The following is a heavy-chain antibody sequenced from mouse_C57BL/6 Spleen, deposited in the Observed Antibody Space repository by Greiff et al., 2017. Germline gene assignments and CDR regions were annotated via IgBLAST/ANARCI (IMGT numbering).Heavy chain of an antibody. V-gene: IGHV5-6*02. D-gene: IGHD1-1*01. J-gene: IGHJ3*01. Sequence: EVKLVESGGDLVKPGGSLKLSCAASGFTFSSYGMSWVRQTPDKRLAWVATISSGGSYTYYPDSVKGRFTIARDNAKNTRYLQMSSLKSEDTAMYYWARHPYYCGSSWGFAYWGQGTLVTVSA. CDR2: ISSGGSYT. CDR1: GFTFSSYG. CDR3: ARHPYYCGSSWGFAY.